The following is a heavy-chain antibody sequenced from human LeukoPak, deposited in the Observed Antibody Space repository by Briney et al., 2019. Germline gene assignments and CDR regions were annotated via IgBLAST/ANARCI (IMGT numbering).Heavy chain of an antibody. CDR1: GSTFSSYG. Sequence: GGSLRLSCAASGSTFSSYGMSWVRQAPGKGLEWVSAISGSGGSTYYADSVKGRFTISRDNSKNTLYLQMNSLRAEDTAVYYCAKQPLRYFDWLLIPRYNWFDPWGQGTLVTVSS. V-gene: IGHV3-23*01. J-gene: IGHJ5*02. CDR2: ISGSGGST. CDR3: AKQPLRYFDWLLIPRYNWFDP. D-gene: IGHD3-9*01.